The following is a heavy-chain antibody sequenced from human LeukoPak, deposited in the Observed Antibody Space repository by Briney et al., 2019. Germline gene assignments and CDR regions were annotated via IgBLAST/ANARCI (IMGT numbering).Heavy chain of an antibody. D-gene: IGHD2-2*01. V-gene: IGHV3-7*01. CDR2: IKQDGSDK. CDR3: ARVSSWANFDY. CDR1: GFTFTNYW. Sequence: GGSLRLSCAASGFTFTNYWMSWVRQAPGKGLEWVANIKQDGSDKFYVDSVKGRFTISRDNAKNSLSLQMNNLRGEDTAVYYCARVSSWANFDYWGQGTLVTVSS. J-gene: IGHJ4*02.